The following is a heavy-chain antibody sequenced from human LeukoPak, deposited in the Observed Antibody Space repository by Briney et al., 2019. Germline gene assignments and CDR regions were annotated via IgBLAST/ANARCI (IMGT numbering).Heavy chain of an antibody. J-gene: IGHJ4*02. V-gene: IGHV3-30*03. CDR1: GFIFSNYG. CDR3: ATESGIVGATGFDY. CDR2: ISYDGGNK. Sequence: QTGRSLRLSCAASGFIFSNYGMHWVRQAPGKGLEWVAVISYDGGNKYYADSVKGRFTISRDNSKNTVYLQMDSLRAEDTAVYYCATESGIVGATGFDYWGQGTLVTVSS. D-gene: IGHD1-26*01.